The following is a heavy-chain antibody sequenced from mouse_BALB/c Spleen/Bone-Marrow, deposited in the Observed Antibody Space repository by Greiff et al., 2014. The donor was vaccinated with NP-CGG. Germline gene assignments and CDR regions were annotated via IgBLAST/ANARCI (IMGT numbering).Heavy chain of an antibody. V-gene: IGHV1-87*01. D-gene: IGHD2-14*01. Sequence: QVTLKESGAELARPGASVKLSCKASGYTFTSYWMQWVKQRPGQGLEWIGAIYPGDGDTRYTRKFKGKATLTADKSSSTAYMQLSSLASEDSAVYYCARDYRYYAMDYWGQGTSVTVSS. CDR3: ARDYRYYAMDY. J-gene: IGHJ4*01. CDR2: IYPGDGDT. CDR1: GYTFTSYW.